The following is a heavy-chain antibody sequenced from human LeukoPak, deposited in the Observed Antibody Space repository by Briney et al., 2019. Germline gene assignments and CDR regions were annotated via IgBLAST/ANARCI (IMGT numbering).Heavy chain of an antibody. V-gene: IGHV3-15*01. Sequence: GGSLRLSCAASGFTFSNAWMSWVRQAPGKGLEWVGRIKSKTDGGTTDYAAPVKGRFTISRDNSKNTLYLQMNSLRAEDTAVYYCAKDIVATILPAFDYWGQGTLVTVSS. CDR1: GFTFSNAW. CDR3: AKDIVATILPAFDY. J-gene: IGHJ4*02. D-gene: IGHD5-12*01. CDR2: IKSKTDGGTT.